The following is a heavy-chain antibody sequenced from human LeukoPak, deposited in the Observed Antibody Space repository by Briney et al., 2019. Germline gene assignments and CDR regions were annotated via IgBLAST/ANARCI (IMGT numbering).Heavy chain of an antibody. Sequence: GGSLRLSCAASGFTFSNASMSWVRQAPGKGLEWVGRIKSKSDSGTTEYAVPVRGRFTSSRDDSKNTLYLKMNSLKNADTAVYYCTTEYQLPPKVDYWGQGTLVTVSS. D-gene: IGHD2-2*01. J-gene: IGHJ4*02. CDR3: TTEYQLPPKVDY. CDR2: IKSKSDSGTT. CDR1: GFTFSNAS. V-gene: IGHV3-15*01.